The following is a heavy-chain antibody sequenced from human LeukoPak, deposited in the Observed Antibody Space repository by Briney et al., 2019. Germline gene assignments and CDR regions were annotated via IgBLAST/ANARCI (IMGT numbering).Heavy chain of an antibody. D-gene: IGHD1-26*01. CDR3: ARVSWESQIGPAFDI. CDR2: IYYSGST. Sequence: SETLSLTCTVSGGSISSGDYYWSWIRQPPGKGLEWIGYIYYSGSTYYNPSLKSRVTISVDTSKNQFSLKLSSVTAADTAVYYCARVSWESQIGPAFDIWGQGTMVTVSS. CDR1: GGSISSGDYY. V-gene: IGHV4-30-4*08. J-gene: IGHJ3*02.